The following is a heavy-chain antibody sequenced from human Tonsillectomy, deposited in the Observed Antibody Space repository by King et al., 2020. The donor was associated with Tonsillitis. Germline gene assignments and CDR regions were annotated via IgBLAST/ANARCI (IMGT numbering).Heavy chain of an antibody. Sequence: MHWVRQAPGKGLEWVAVISYDGSNEYYADSVKGRFTISRDNSKNTLYLQMNSLRAEDTAVYYCARDTYYVWGNYHHPLDYWSHGTLVTVST. D-gene: IGHD3-16*02. CDR2: ISYDGSNE. CDR3: ARDTYYVWGNYHHPLDY. V-gene: IGHV3-33*05. J-gene: IGHJ4*01.